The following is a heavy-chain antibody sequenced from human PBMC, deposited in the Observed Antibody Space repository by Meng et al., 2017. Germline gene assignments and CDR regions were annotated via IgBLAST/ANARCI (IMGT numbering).Heavy chain of an antibody. CDR2: IYPGDSDT. CDR1: GYSFTSYW. D-gene: IGHD3-22*01. CDR3: AGTYYYDSSGYYFAFDI. Sequence: GESLKISCQGSGYSFTSYWIGWVRQMPGKGLEWMGIIYPGDSDTRYSPSFQGQVTISADKSISTAYLQWSSLKASDTAMYYCAGTYYYDSSGYYFAFDIWGQGTRVTVSS. V-gene: IGHV5-51*01. J-gene: IGHJ3*02.